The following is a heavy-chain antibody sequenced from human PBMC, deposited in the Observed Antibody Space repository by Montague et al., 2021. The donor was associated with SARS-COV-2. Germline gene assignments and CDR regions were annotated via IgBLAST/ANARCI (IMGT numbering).Heavy chain of an antibody. Sequence: SETLSLTCTVSGDSITDDDWSWIRQPPGKGLEWIVNIFKNGKTDYNPSLRSRVITSVDTSKSQFYLKVTSATAADTAGYYCARYYERSLDVWGQGTTVTVSS. CDR2: IFKNGKT. CDR3: ARYYERSLDV. V-gene: IGHV4-59*08. CDR1: GDSITDDD. J-gene: IGHJ6*02. D-gene: IGHD3-22*01.